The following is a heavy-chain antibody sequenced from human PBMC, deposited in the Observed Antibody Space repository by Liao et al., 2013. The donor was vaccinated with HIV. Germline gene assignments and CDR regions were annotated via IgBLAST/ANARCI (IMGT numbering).Heavy chain of an antibody. CDR3: ARVRITMVRGVNGPYWYFDL. J-gene: IGHJ2*01. D-gene: IGHD3-10*01. V-gene: IGHV4-4*07. CDR2: IYTSGST. CDR1: GGSISRYY. Sequence: QVQLQESGPGLVKPSETLSLTCTVSGGSISRYYWSWIRQPAGKGLEWIGRIYTSGSTNYNPSLKSRVTISVDTSKNQFSLRLRSVTAADTAVYYCARVRITMVRGVNGPYWYFDLWGRGTLVTVSS.